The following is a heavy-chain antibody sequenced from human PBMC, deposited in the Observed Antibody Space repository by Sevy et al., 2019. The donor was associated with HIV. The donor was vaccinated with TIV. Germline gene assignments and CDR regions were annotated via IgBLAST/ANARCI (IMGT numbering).Heavy chain of an antibody. J-gene: IGHJ4*02. D-gene: IGHD2-21*02. CDR1: GFIFSRYG. V-gene: IGHV3-33*01. CDR3: AGESGSDWYLDY. Sequence: GGSLRLSCKASGFIFSRYGVHWVRQAPGKGLEWVASIFNDGKTKYYGDPVKGRLTISRDDSKNTLYLQMDSLRAEDTAVYYCAGESGSDWYLDYWGQGTLVTVSS. CDR2: IFNDGKTK.